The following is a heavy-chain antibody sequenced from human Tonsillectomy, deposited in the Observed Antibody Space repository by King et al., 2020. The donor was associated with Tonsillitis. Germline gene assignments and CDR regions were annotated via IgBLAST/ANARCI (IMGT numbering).Heavy chain of an antibody. V-gene: IGHV3-15*01. J-gene: IGHJ4*02. CDR3: TAEGYSYGFHSLDS. CDR2: IRNTARGGTT. Sequence: VQLVESGGGLVKPGGSLRLSCEASGFTLSDAWMSWVRQAPGKGLEWVGRIRNTARGGTTDYAAPVKGRFTISRDDSNNNPYLQLNSLKTEDTAVYYCTAEGYSYGFHSLDSWGQGTQVTVSS. D-gene: IGHD5-18*01. CDR1: GFTLSDAW.